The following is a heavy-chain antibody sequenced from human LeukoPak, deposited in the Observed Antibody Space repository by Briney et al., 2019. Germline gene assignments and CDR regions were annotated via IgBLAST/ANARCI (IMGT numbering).Heavy chain of an antibody. V-gene: IGHV1-69*13. CDR3: ARGPYTAMVITWAFDI. J-gene: IGHJ3*02. CDR2: IIPIFGTA. CDR1: GGTFSSYA. D-gene: IGHD5-18*01. Sequence: GASVKVSCKASGGTFSSYAISWVRQAPGQGLEWMGGIIPIFGTANYAQKFQGRVTITADESTGTAYMELSSLRSEDTAVYYCARGPYTAMVITWAFDIWGQGTMVTVSS.